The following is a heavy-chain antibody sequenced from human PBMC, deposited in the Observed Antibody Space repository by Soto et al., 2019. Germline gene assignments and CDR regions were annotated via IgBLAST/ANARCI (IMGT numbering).Heavy chain of an antibody. J-gene: IGHJ4*02. D-gene: IGHD1-26*01. CDR2: IIPIFGTA. V-gene: IGHV1-69*01. Sequence: QVQLVQSGAEVKKPGSSVKVSCKASGGTFSSYAISWVRQAPGQGLEWMGGIIPIFGTANYAQKFQARVTITADESTRTADMELGSLRSEDTAGYYCERDREVGLFDYGGQGTLVTVSA. CDR3: ERDREVGLFDY. CDR1: GGTFSSYA.